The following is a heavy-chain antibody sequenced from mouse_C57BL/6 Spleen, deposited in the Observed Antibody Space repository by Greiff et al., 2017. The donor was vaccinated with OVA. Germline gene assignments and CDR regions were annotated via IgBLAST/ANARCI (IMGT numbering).Heavy chain of an antibody. J-gene: IGHJ1*03. CDR3: ARHAYDGSWGYFDV. V-gene: IGHV2-6-1*01. D-gene: IGHD1-1*01. CDR2: IWSDGST. CDR1: GFSLTSYC. Sequence: VQRVESGPGLVAPSQSLSITCTVSGFSLTSYCVHWVRQPPGKGLEWLVVIWSDGSTTYNSALKSRLSISKDNSKSQVFLKMNSLQTDDTAMYYCARHAYDGSWGYFDVWGTGTTVTVSS.